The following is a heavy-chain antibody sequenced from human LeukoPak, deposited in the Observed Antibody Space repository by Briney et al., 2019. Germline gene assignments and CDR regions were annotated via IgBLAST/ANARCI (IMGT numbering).Heavy chain of an antibody. CDR1: GGSISSGGYS. CDR2: IYHSGST. V-gene: IGHV4-30-2*01. CDR3: AREGGSGKGGPFDY. D-gene: IGHD3-10*01. J-gene: IGHJ4*02. Sequence: SETLSLTCAVSGGSISSGGYSWSWTRQPPGKGLEWIGYIYHSGSTYYNPSLKSRVTISVDRSKNQFSLKLSSVTAADTAVYYCAREGGSGKGGPFDYWGQGTLVTVSS.